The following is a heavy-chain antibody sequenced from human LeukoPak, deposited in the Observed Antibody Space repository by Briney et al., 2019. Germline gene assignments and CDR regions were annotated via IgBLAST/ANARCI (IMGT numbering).Heavy chain of an antibody. V-gene: IGHV4-61*02. Sequence: SETLSLTCAVSGGSISSGGYYWSWIRQPAGKGLEWIGRIYTSGSTNYSPSLKSRVTMSVDTSKNQFSLKLSSVTAADTAVYYCARDGAAYCGGDCYPSPFDYWGQGTLVTVSS. CDR2: IYTSGST. D-gene: IGHD2-21*02. J-gene: IGHJ4*02. CDR3: ARDGAAYCGGDCYPSPFDY. CDR1: GGSISSGGYY.